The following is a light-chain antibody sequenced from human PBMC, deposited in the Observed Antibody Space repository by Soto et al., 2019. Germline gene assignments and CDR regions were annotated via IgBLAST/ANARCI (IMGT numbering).Light chain of an antibody. CDR2: GAS. Sequence: IVMTQSPATLSVSPGERATLSCRASQSIDRKLAWYQQRPGQAPRLLIYGASTRATGIPARFSGSGSGTEFSLTISGLQAEDFGGFYCQQYHSWRTFGQGTNVEVK. CDR3: QQYHSWRT. J-gene: IGKJ1*01. V-gene: IGKV3-15*01. CDR1: QSIDRK.